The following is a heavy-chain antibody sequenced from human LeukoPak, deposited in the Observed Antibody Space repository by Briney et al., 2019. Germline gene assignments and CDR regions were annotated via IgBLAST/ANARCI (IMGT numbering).Heavy chain of an antibody. Sequence: GGSLRLSCTASGFTFSSYGMHWVRQAPGKGREWVAVIWYDGSNKYYADSVKGRFTISRDNSKNTLYLQMNSLRAEDTAVYYCATGNGSGSSYLLWGQGTLVTVSS. D-gene: IGHD3-10*01. J-gene: IGHJ4*02. V-gene: IGHV3-33*01. CDR1: GFTFSSYG. CDR2: IWYDGSNK. CDR3: ATGNGSGSSYLL.